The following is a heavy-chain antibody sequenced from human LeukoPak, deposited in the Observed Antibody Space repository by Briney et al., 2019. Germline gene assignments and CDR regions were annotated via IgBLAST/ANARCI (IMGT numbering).Heavy chain of an antibody. J-gene: IGHJ4*02. Sequence: PGGSLRLXCAASGFTFDDYGMSWVRQAPGKGLEWVSGINWNGGSTGYADSVKGRFTISRDNAKNSLYLQMNSLRAEDTASYYCASGLIAAAGTAGYWGQGTLVTVSS. CDR3: ASGLIAAAGTAGY. D-gene: IGHD6-13*01. V-gene: IGHV3-20*04. CDR2: INWNGGST. CDR1: GFTFDDYG.